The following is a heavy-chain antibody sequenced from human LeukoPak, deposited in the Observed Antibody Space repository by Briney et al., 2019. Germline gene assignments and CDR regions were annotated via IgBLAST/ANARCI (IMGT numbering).Heavy chain of an antibody. V-gene: IGHV1-24*01. CDR1: GYTLTELS. CDR2: FDPEDGET. J-gene: IGHJ5*02. D-gene: IGHD3-10*01. CDR3: ATEYYYGSGYNWFDP. Sequence: ASVKVSCKVSGYTLTELSMHWVRQAPGKGLEWMGGFDPEDGETIYAQKFQGRVTMTEDTSTDTAYMELSSLRSGDTAVYYCATEYYYGSGYNWFDPWGQGTLVTVSS.